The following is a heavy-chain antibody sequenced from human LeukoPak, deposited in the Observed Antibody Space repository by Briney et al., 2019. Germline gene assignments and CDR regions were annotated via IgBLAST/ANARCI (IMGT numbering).Heavy chain of an antibody. V-gene: IGHV1-58*02. CDR1: GFTFTSSA. J-gene: IGHJ4*02. CDR3: AAAASMVRGVIFDY. D-gene: IGHD3-10*01. CDR2: IVVGSGYT. Sequence: ASAKVSCKASGFTFTSSAMQWVRQARGQRLEWIGWIVVGSGYTNYAQKFKERVTLTRDMSTSTAYMELSSLRSEDTAVYFCAAAASMVRGVIFDYWGQGTPVTVSS.